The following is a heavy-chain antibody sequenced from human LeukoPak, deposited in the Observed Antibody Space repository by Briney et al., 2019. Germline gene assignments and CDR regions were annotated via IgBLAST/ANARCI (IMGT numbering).Heavy chain of an antibody. D-gene: IGHD3-3*01. Sequence: PGGSLRLSCAASGFTFGSYAMHWVRQAPGKGLEWVAVISYDGSNKYYADSVKGRFTISRDNSKNMLYLQMNSLRAEDTAVYYCAREFSITIFGVVINYYYYSMDVWGQGTTVTVSS. CDR2: ISYDGSNK. CDR3: AREFSITIFGVVINYYYYSMDV. CDR1: GFTFGSYA. J-gene: IGHJ6*02. V-gene: IGHV3-30-3*01.